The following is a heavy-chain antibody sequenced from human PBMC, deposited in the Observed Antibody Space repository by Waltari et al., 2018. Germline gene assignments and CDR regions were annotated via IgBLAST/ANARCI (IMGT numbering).Heavy chain of an antibody. Sequence: QVQLQESGPGLVKPSETLSLTCTVSGGSISSYYWSWIRQPPGKGPEGIGYIYYSGSPNYNPSLKSRVTISGDTSKNQFSLKLSSVTAADTAVYYCGRDRSITRRVGGGGFDYWGQGTLVTVSS. CDR3: GRDRSITRRVGGGGFDY. D-gene: IGHD3-22*01. CDR2: IYYSGSP. V-gene: IGHV4-59*01. CDR1: GGSISSYY. J-gene: IGHJ4*02.